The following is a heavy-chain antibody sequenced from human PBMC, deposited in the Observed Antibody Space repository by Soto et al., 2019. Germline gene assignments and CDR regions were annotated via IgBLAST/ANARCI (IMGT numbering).Heavy chain of an antibody. Sequence: SETLSLTCTVSGYSISSYYWSWIRQPPGKGLEWIGNIYYSGSTNYNPSLKSRVTISVDTSKNRFSLKLSSVTAADTAVYYCARSFRRYFDFDSWGQGTLVTVSS. V-gene: IGHV4-59*01. J-gene: IGHJ4*02. D-gene: IGHD3-9*01. CDR1: GYSISSYY. CDR2: IYYSGST. CDR3: ARSFRRYFDFDS.